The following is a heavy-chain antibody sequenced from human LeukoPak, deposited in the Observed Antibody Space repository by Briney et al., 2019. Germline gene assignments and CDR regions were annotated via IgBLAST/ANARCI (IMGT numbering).Heavy chain of an antibody. CDR3: ATSRLIVVVPAAPLDY. CDR2: VDPEDGET. D-gene: IGHD2-2*01. V-gene: IGHV1-69-2*01. Sequence: ASVKISCKVSGYTFTDYYMHWVQQAPGKGLEWMVLVDPEDGETIYAEKFQGRVTITADTSTDTAYMELSSLRSEDTAVYYCATSRLIVVVPAAPLDYWGQGTLVTVSS. J-gene: IGHJ4*02. CDR1: GYTFTDYY.